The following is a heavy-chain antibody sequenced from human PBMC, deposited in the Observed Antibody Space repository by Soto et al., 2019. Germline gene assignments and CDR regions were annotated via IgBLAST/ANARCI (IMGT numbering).Heavy chain of an antibody. V-gene: IGHV1-69*12. D-gene: IGHD1-26*01. CDR1: GGTFSSYA. Sequence: QVQLVQSGAEVKKPGSSVKVSCKASGGTFSSYAISWVRQAPGRGLEWMGGIIPLFGTANYAHKFQGRVAISAAESTSRADMELGCLRSEGTAVYYCARVGVWEQLAGMDVWGRGTTVTVFS. CDR3: ARVGVWEQLAGMDV. CDR2: IIPLFGTA. J-gene: IGHJ6*02.